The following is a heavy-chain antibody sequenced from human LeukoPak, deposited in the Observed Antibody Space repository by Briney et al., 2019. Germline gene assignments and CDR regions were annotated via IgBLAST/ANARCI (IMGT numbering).Heavy chain of an antibody. Sequence: ASVKVSCKASGYTFTSYYMRWVRQAPGQGLEWMGIINPSGGSTSYAQKFQGRVTMTRDTSTSTVYMELSSLRSEDTAVYYCARDPTGRCSGGSCYFFDYWGQGTLVTVSS. J-gene: IGHJ4*02. CDR3: ARDPTGRCSGGSCYFFDY. CDR1: GYTFTSYY. V-gene: IGHV1-46*01. D-gene: IGHD2-15*01. CDR2: INPSGGST.